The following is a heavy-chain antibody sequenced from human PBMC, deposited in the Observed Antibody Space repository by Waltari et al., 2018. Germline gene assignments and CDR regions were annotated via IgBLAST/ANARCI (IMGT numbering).Heavy chain of an antibody. Sequence: QVQLQQWGAGLLKPSETLSLTCAVYGGSFISNYYWSWIRQPPGKGLEWIGEINHSGSTNYNPSLKSRVTISVDTAKNQFSLRLSSVTAADTAVYYCARGPNRGASRSYYATFDHWGQGTRVTVSS. J-gene: IGHJ4*02. V-gene: IGHV4-34*01. CDR3: ARGPNRGASRSYYATFDH. CDR1: GGSFISNYY. CDR2: INHSGST. D-gene: IGHD1-26*01.